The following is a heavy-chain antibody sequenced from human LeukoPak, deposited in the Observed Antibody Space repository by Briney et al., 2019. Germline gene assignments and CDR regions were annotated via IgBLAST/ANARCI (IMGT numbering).Heavy chain of an antibody. V-gene: IGHV3-23*01. CDR2: ITSGVGIT. J-gene: IGHJ4*02. D-gene: IGHD3-10*01. CDR3: AKGDYYDFDY. Sequence: GGSLRLSCAASGFTFSNYGMNWVRQAPGKGLEWVSIITSGVGITYYADSVKGRFTISRDNSKNTLYLQMNSLRAEDTAVYYCAKGDYYDFDYWGQGTPVTVSS. CDR1: GFTFSNYG.